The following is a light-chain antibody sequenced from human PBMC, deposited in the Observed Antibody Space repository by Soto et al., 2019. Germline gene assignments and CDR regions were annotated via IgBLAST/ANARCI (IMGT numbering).Light chain of an antibody. CDR3: QQRSNWHRT. V-gene: IGKV3-11*01. J-gene: IGKJ1*01. CDR1: QSVSSY. CDR2: DAS. Sequence: EIVLTQSPATLSLSPGERATLSCRASQSVSSYLAWYQQKPGQAPRLLIYDASNRATGIPARFSGSGSGTDFTLTISSLEPEDFAVYYCQQRSNWHRTFGQWTKVEIK.